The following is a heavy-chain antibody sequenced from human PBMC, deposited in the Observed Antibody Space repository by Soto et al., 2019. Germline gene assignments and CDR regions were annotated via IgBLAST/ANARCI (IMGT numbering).Heavy chain of an antibody. V-gene: IGHV4-59*01. CDR1: GDSISSYY. Sequence: SETLSLTCTVSGDSISSYYWSWIRQPPGKGLEWIGYIYHSGSTNCNPSLKSRVTMSVDTSKSQFSLQLTSVTPADTAVYYCATGAYDSRVYFGYWGQGTLVTVSS. CDR3: ATGAYDSRVYFGY. J-gene: IGHJ4*02. CDR2: IYHSGST. D-gene: IGHD3-22*01.